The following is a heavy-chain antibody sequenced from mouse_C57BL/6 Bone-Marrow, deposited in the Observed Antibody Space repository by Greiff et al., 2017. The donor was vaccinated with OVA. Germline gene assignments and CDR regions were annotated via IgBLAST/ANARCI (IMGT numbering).Heavy chain of an antibody. CDR3: ASYYSNYGFAY. Sequence: QVQLQQPGAELVKPGASVKLSCTASGYTFTSYWMHWVKQRPGQGLEWIGMIHPNSGSTNYNEKFKSKATLTVDKSSSTAYMQRSSLTSEDSAVYYCASYYSNYGFAYWGQGTLVTVSA. J-gene: IGHJ3*01. CDR1: GYTFTSYW. D-gene: IGHD2-5*01. V-gene: IGHV1-64*01. CDR2: IHPNSGST.